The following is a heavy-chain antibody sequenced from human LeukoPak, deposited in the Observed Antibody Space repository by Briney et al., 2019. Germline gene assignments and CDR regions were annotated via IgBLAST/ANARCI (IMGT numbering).Heavy chain of an antibody. J-gene: IGHJ3*02. D-gene: IGHD6-19*01. V-gene: IGHV4-59*01. Sequence: SETLSLTCTVSGGSISSYYWSWIRQPPGKGLEWIGYIYYSGSTNYNPSLKSRVTISVDTSKNHFSLKLSSVTAADTAVYYCARLAVAAPGAFDIWGQGTMVTVSS. CDR2: IYYSGST. CDR1: GGSISSYY. CDR3: ARLAVAAPGAFDI.